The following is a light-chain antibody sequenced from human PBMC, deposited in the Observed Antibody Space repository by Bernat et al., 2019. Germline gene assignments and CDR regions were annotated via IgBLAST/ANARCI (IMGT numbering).Light chain of an antibody. CDR2: GAS. Sequence: EKVVTQSPGTLSLSPGETATLSCRASENVVRNNVAWYQQKLGQAPRLLIFGASGRATGIPDRFISSGSGRNFSLTITRLEPEDFAVYHCHLYGVSWTFGQGTKVEI. J-gene: IGKJ1*01. V-gene: IGKV3-20*01. CDR3: HLYGVSWT. CDR1: ENVVRNN.